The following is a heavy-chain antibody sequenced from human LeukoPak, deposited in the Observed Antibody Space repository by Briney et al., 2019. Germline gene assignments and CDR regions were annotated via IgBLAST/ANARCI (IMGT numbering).Heavy chain of an antibody. Sequence: GESLKISCQGSGYNFPIYWIGWVRQMPGQGLEWMGIIYPDDSNTIYGPSFQGQVTISADKSINTAYLEWSSLKASDTAIYYCARQGAAGKYYYYYMDVWGKGTTVSVSS. CDR1: GYNFPIYW. V-gene: IGHV5-51*01. CDR3: ARQGAAGKYYYYYMDV. CDR2: IYPDDSNT. D-gene: IGHD6-13*01. J-gene: IGHJ6*03.